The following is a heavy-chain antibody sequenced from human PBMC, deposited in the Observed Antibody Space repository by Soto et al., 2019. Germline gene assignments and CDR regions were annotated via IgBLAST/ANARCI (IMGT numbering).Heavy chain of an antibody. CDR1: GYTFANFY. D-gene: IGHD6-13*01. J-gene: IGHJ5*02. CDR3: ARSXXEAXXITWYGWFDP. CDR2: INPSGGAT. Sequence: QVQLVQSGAEVKKSGAAVKLSCKASGYTFANFYIHWVRQAPGQGPEWVGMINPSGGATNYAERFRGRVSMTRDMSXNTVFMELSXXRSDDTAVFYCARSXXEAXXITWYGWFDPWGQGTLVTVSS. V-gene: IGHV1-46*01.